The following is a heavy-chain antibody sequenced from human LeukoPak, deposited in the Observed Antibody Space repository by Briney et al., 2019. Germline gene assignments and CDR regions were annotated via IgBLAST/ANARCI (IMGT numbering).Heavy chain of an antibody. CDR1: RFTFSNYA. J-gene: IGHJ6*03. CDR2: IRDSAYRT. Sequence: GGSLRLSCAASRFTFSNYAMSWVRQAPGKGLEWVSSIRDSAYRTYYADSVKGRFTISRDNAKNSLYLQMNSLRAEDTAVYYCARDYGSGSYYYYYYYMDVWGKGTTVTISS. CDR3: ARDYGSGSYYYYYYYMDV. D-gene: IGHD3-10*01. V-gene: IGHV3-23*01.